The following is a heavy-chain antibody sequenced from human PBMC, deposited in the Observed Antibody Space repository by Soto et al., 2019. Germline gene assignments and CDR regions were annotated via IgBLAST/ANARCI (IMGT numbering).Heavy chain of an antibody. CDR2: INHSGST. CDR1: GGSFSGYY. D-gene: IGHD3-16*01. V-gene: IGHV4-34*01. Sequence: SETLSLTCAVYGGSFSGYYWSWIRQPPGKGLEWIGEINHSGSTNYNPSLKSRVTISVDTSKNQFSLKLSSVTAADTAVYYCARGPPVDYVWGSYSRRGYFDYWGQGTLVTVSS. CDR3: ARGPPVDYVWGSYSRRGYFDY. J-gene: IGHJ4*02.